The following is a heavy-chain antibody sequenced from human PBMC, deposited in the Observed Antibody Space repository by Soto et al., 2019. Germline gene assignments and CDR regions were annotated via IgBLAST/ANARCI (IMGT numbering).Heavy chain of an antibody. CDR3: ARDLLGRPYYYGLDV. J-gene: IGHJ6*02. V-gene: IGHV3-53*01. CDR1: GFTVSNNY. CDR2: IYSGGDT. Sequence: GGSLRLSCSASGFTVSNNYVTWVRQAPGKGLEWVSVIYSGGDTYYADSVEGRFTISRDNSKNTVYLQMNSLRADDTAVYYCARDLLGRPYYYGLDVWGQGTTVTVSS. D-gene: IGHD1-26*01.